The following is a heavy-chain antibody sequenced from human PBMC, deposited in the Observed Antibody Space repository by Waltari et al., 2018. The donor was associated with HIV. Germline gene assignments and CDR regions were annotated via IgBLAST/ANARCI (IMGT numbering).Heavy chain of an antibody. J-gene: IGHJ5*02. D-gene: IGHD6-19*01. CDR3: TRVTSGGSGSSWFDT. Sequence: QVQLQESGPGLVKASETLSLTCAVSGDSISSYNWWTWVRQPPGKGLGWLGEMYPSGSTNYKSSLKSRVTISVDKTKNQFSLKLTSVTAADTAFDYCTRVTSGGSGSSWFDTWGQGILVTVSS. CDR2: MYPSGST. V-gene: IGHV4-4*02. CDR1: GDSISSYNW.